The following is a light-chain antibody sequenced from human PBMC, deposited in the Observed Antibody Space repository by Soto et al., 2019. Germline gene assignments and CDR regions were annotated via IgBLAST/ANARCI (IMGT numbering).Light chain of an antibody. V-gene: IGKV1-5*01. CDR1: QTVSSW. CDR2: DVS. J-gene: IGKJ1*01. CDR3: QQYYSYTRT. Sequence: DIQMTQSHSTLSASVGDRVTITCRASQTVSSWLAWYQQKPGKAPKLLIYDVSSLESGVPSRFSGSGSGTEFTLTISSLQPDDFATYYCQQYYSYTRTFGQGTKVEVK.